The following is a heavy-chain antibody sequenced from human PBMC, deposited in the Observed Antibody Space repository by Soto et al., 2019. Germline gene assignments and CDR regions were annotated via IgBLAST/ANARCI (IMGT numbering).Heavy chain of an antibody. CDR3: ARDRGGSSGWYGEFDY. CDR2: IIPIFGTA. CDR1: GGTFSSYA. V-gene: IGHV1-69*01. D-gene: IGHD6-19*01. J-gene: IGHJ4*02. Sequence: QVQLVQSGAEVKKPGSSVKASCKASGGTFSSYAISWVRQAPGQGLEWMGGIIPIFGTANYAQKFQGRVTITADESTSTAYMELSSLRSEDTAVYYCARDRGGSSGWYGEFDYWGQGTLVTVSS.